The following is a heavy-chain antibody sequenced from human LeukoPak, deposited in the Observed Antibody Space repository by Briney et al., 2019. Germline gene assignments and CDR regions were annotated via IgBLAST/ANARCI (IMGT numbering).Heavy chain of an antibody. J-gene: IGHJ4*02. D-gene: IGHD1-1*01. CDR1: GFTFNNYA. V-gene: IGHV3-23*01. CDR3: ARVRGWKYFDY. CDR2: ISGSDAGT. Sequence: GGSLRLSCAASGFTFNNYAMSWVRQAPGKGLEWVSAISGSDAGTYYADSVKGRFTISSDNSKNTLYLQMNSLRAEDTAVYYCARVRGWKYFDYWGQGTLVTVSS.